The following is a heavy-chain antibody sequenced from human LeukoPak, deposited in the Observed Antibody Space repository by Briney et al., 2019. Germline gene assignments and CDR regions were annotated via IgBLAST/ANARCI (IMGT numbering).Heavy chain of an antibody. CDR1: GFTFSSYA. Sequence: GGSLRLSCAASGFTFSSYAMHWVRQAPGKGLEWVAFIRYDGSNKNYADSVKGRFTISRDNSKSTLYLQMNSLRTEDTAVYYCAKHLWFGESIDIFDIWGQGTMVTVSS. CDR2: IRYDGSNK. V-gene: IGHV3-30*02. CDR3: AKHLWFGESIDIFDI. D-gene: IGHD3-10*01. J-gene: IGHJ3*02.